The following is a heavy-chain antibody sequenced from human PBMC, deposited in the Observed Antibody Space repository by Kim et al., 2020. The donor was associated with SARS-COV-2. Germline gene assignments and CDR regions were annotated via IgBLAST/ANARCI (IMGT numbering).Heavy chain of an antibody. J-gene: IGHJ6*02. CDR2: ISSSGSTR. CDR1: GFTFSDYY. V-gene: IGHV3-11*01. D-gene: IGHD3-10*01. CDR3: ASLYGSGSYYGGPYYYGMDV. Sequence: GGSLRLSCAASGFTFSDYYMSWIRQAPGKGLEWVSYISSSGSTRYYADSVKGRFTISRDNAKNSLYLQMNSLRAEDTAVYYCASLYGSGSYYGGPYYYGMDVWGQGTTVTVSS.